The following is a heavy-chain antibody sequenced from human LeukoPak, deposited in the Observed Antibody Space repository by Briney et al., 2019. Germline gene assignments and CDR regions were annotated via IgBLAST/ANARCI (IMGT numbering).Heavy chain of an antibody. CDR2: IRSKAHGGTT. D-gene: IGHD6-13*01. J-gene: IGHJ5*02. Sequence: GGSLRLSCTASGFSLRDHAMSWFRQAPGKGPEWVGFIRSKAHGGTTEKAASLEGGFTISRDDSRNIVYLQMNSLKIEDTAIYYCTRGKGYSWFAEWFDPWGQGTLVTVSS. CDR3: TRGKGYSWFAEWFDP. V-gene: IGHV3-49*03. CDR1: GFSLRDHA.